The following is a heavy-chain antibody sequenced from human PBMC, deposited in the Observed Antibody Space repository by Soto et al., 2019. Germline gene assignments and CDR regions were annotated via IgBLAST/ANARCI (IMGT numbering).Heavy chain of an antibody. CDR3: ARGARNYYYFDY. Sequence: EVQLVESGGGLVQPGGSLRLSCAASGFTFSSYWMHWVRQAPGKGLVWVSRIYTDGSRADYADSVKGRFTISRDNAKNTVYLQVNSLGAGDTAVYYCARGARNYYYFDYWGQGTLVTVSS. CDR2: IYTDGSRA. CDR1: GFTFSSYW. J-gene: IGHJ4*02. D-gene: IGHD1-7*01. V-gene: IGHV3-74*01.